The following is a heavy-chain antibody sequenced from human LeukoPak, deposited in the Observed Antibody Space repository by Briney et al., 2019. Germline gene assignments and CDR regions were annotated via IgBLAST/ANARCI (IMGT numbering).Heavy chain of an antibody. J-gene: IGHJ4*02. CDR3: TTGWNYEVLDY. V-gene: IGHV1-18*01. Sequence: ASMKVSCKAFGYTFTSYGISWVRQAPGQGLEWMGWISGYNGNTNYAQKLQGRVTMTTDTSTNTAYMELRSLRSDDTAVYYCTTGWNYEVLDYWGQGTLVTVSS. CDR2: ISGYNGNT. CDR1: GYTFTSYG. D-gene: IGHD1-7*01.